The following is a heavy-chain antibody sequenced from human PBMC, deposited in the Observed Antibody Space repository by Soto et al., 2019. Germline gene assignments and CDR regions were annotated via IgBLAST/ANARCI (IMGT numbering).Heavy chain of an antibody. CDR2: IYYSGST. CDR3: ARSSGGRRRDYYYYGMDV. CDR1: GGSVSSGSYY. V-gene: IGHV4-61*01. J-gene: IGHJ6*02. Sequence: QVQLQESGPGLVKPSETLSLTCTVSGGSVSSGSYYWSWIRQPPGKGLEWIGYIYYSGSTNYNPSLKSRVTISVDTSKNQFSLKLSSVTAADTAVYYCARSSGGRRRDYYYYGMDVWGQGTTVTVSS. D-gene: IGHD3-10*01.